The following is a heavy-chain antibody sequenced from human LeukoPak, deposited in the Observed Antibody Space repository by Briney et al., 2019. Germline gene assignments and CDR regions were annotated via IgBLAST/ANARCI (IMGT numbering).Heavy chain of an antibody. CDR2: ISASDGTT. CDR1: GFSFSDYF. CDR3: AKQRVRGSSRALDS. V-gene: IGHV3-23*01. Sequence: GGSLRLSCAASGFSFSDYFMTWVRQAPGKGPEWVSVISASDGTTFYGDSVKGRFTISRDNFKGTLYLQMNSLRPDDTAVYYCAKQRVRGSSRALDSWGQGTLVTVSS. D-gene: IGHD3-10*01. J-gene: IGHJ4*02.